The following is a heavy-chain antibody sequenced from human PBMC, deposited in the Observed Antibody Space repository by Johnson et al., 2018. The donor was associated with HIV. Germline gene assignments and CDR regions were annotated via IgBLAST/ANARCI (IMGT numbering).Heavy chain of an antibody. J-gene: IGHJ3*02. CDR1: GFTFTSYG. V-gene: IGHV3-23*04. Sequence: VQLVESGGGVVQPGRSLRLSCAASGFTFTSYGMHWVRQAPGKGLEWVSAISGSGGSTYYADTVKGRFTISSDNSKNTLYLQMNSLRAEDKALYYCAKEEAAGPYDAFDIWGQGTMVAVSS. CDR3: AKEEAAGPYDAFDI. CDR2: ISGSGGST. D-gene: IGHD6-13*01.